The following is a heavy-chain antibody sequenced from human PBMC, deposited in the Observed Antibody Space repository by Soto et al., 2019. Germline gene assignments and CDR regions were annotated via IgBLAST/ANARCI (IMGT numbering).Heavy chain of an antibody. D-gene: IGHD3-10*01. CDR2: IYHSGST. CDR1: GGSISSGGYS. Sequence: SETLSLTCAVSGGSISSGGYSWSWIRQPPGKGLEWIGYIYHSGSTYYNPSLKSRVTISVDRSKNQFSLKLSSVTAADTAVYYCARDSQQRYYYGSGIYYYYGMDVWGQGTTVT. CDR3: ARDSQQRYYYGSGIYYYYGMDV. J-gene: IGHJ6*02. V-gene: IGHV4-30-2*01.